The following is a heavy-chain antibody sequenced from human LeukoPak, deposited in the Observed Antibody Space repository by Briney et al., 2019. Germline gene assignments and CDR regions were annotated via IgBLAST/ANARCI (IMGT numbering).Heavy chain of an antibody. CDR3: ARVQRWLQLRYYFDY. Sequence: ASVKVSCKASGYTFTSYYMHWVRQAPGQGHEWMGIINPSGGSTSYAQKFQGRVTMTRDTSTSTVYMELSSLRSEDTAVYYCARVQRWLQLRYYFDYWGQGTLVTVSS. J-gene: IGHJ4*02. D-gene: IGHD5-24*01. V-gene: IGHV1-46*03. CDR2: INPSGGST. CDR1: GYTFTSYY.